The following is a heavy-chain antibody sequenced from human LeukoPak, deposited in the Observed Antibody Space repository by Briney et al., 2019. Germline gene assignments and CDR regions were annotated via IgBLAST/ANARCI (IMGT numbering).Heavy chain of an antibody. CDR2: IYYRSKWYY. V-gene: IGHV6-1*01. Sequence: SQTLSLTCAISGDSVSSNSPAWNWIRQSPSRGLEWLGRIYYRSKWYYECAVSVKSRITINPYTSKNQFSLQLNSVTPEDTAVYYCARQEGAFDYWGQGTLVTVSS. CDR1: GDSVSSNSPA. D-gene: IGHD3-16*01. J-gene: IGHJ4*02. CDR3: ARQEGAFDY.